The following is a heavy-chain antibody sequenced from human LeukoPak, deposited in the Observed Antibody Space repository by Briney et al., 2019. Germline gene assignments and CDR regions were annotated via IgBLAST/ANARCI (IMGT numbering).Heavy chain of an antibody. Sequence: GGSLRLSCAASGFTFSSYEMNWVRQAPGKGLEWVANIKQDGSEKYYVDSVKGRFTISRDNAKNSLYLQMNSLRAEDTAVYYCARDPLRRTYYYGSGSYHYYYGMDVWGQGTTVTVSS. D-gene: IGHD3-10*01. CDR2: IKQDGSEK. CDR3: ARDPLRRTYYYGSGSYHYYYGMDV. J-gene: IGHJ6*02. CDR1: GFTFSSYE. V-gene: IGHV3-7*01.